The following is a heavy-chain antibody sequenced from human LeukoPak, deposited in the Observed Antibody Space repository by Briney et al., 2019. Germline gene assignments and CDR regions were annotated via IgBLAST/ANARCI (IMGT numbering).Heavy chain of an antibody. Sequence: GGSLRLSCAASGFTFSSYWMSWVRQAPGKGLEWVSSISDSGGSTYYADSVKGRFTISRDNSKNTLYLQMTNLRAADTAVYYCAKDLSRAVAADWFDPWDQGSLVTVSS. CDR3: AKDLSRAVAADWFDP. D-gene: IGHD6-19*01. V-gene: IGHV3-23*01. J-gene: IGHJ5*02. CDR1: GFTFSSYW. CDR2: ISDSGGST.